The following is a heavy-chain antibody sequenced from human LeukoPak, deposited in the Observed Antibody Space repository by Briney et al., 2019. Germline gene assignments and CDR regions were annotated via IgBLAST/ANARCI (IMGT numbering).Heavy chain of an antibody. CDR2: ISSSSSYV. Sequence: GGSLRLSCAASGFTFSSYSMNWVRQAPGKGLEWFSSISSSSSYVYYADSVKGRFTISRDNAKNSLYLQRNSLRAEDTAVYYCARAYGSGSYKFDYWGQGTLVTVSS. J-gene: IGHJ4*02. D-gene: IGHD3-10*01. CDR3: ARAYGSGSYKFDY. CDR1: GFTFSSYS. V-gene: IGHV3-21*01.